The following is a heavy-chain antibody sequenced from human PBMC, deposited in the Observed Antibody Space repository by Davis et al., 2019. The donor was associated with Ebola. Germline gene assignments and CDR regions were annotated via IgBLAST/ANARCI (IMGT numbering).Heavy chain of an antibody. CDR2: IWYDGSNK. Sequence: GESLKISCAASGFTFSSYGMHWVRQAPGKGLEWVAVIWYDGSNKYYADSVKGRFTISRDNSKNTLYLQMNSLRAEDTAVYYCARRAYSSLHGMDVWGKGTTVTVSS. D-gene: IGHD6-13*01. J-gene: IGHJ6*04. V-gene: IGHV3-33*08. CDR3: ARRAYSSLHGMDV. CDR1: GFTFSSYG.